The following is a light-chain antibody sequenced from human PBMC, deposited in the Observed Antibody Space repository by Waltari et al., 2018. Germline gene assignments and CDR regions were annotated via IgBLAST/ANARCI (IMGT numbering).Light chain of an antibody. CDR2: VKSDGSH. CDR3: QTWGTDIVV. Sequence: QLVLTQSPSASASLGASVKFTCSLSSGHTSFAIAWHQQQPGKGPRYLMTVKSDGSHKKGDGLPDRFSGSSSGAERYLTVSSRQSEDEADYYCQTWGTDIVVFGGGTKLTVL. J-gene: IGLJ3*02. CDR1: SGHTSFA. V-gene: IGLV4-69*01.